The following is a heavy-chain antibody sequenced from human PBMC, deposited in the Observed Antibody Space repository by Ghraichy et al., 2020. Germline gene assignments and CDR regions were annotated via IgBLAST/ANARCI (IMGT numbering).Heavy chain of an antibody. D-gene: IGHD1-14*01. Sequence: SETLSLTCAVSGGSLSCYWSWIRQSPGEGLEWIGEIHHSGNTIYNPSLKSRVTISIDTSKNQFSLKLNSVTAADTAVYHCARHISAAFDIWGQGTVVTVSS. CDR2: IHHSGNT. CDR3: ARHISAAFDI. V-gene: IGHV4-34*01. J-gene: IGHJ3*02. CDR1: GGSLSCY.